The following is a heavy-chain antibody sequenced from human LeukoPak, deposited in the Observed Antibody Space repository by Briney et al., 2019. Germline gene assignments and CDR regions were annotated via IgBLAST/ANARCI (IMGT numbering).Heavy chain of an antibody. D-gene: IGHD3-10*01. J-gene: IGHJ4*02. CDR1: GYSFSSHW. Sequence: GESLKISCKGSGYSFSSHWLAWVRQMPGKGLEWMGVIYPGDSDTTYSPSFQGQVTISVDKSISTAYLQWGSLRASDTAMYYCARQWGRGSGSYLAYWGQGTVVTVSS. CDR3: ARQWGRGSGSYLAY. V-gene: IGHV5-51*01. CDR2: IYPGDSDT.